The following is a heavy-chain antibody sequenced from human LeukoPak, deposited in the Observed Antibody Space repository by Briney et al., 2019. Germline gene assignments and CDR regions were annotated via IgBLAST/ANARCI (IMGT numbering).Heavy chain of an antibody. CDR3: ARRSGDI. J-gene: IGHJ3*02. CDR2: IYTSGNT. CDR1: GASISSGREY. V-gene: IGHV4-61*02. Sequence: SETLSLTCTVSGASISSGREYWSWIRQPAGKGLEWIGRIYTSGNTNYNPSLKSRVTISADTSKNQFSLILSSVTAADTAVYYCARRSGDIWGQGTIVTVSS.